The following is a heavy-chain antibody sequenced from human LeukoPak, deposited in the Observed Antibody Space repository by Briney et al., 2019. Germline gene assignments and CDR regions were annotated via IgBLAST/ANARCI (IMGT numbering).Heavy chain of an antibody. V-gene: IGHV4-34*01. CDR3: ARVKDPGGYYYYYYMDV. J-gene: IGHJ6*03. D-gene: IGHD3-16*01. CDR1: GGSFSGHY. Sequence: PSETLSLTCAIYGGSFSGHYWSWIRQAPGKGLEWIGEINHSGSTNYNPSLKSRVAISVDTSKNQFSLKLTSVTAADTAVYYCARVKDPGGYYYYYYMDVWGKGTTVTVS. CDR2: INHSGST.